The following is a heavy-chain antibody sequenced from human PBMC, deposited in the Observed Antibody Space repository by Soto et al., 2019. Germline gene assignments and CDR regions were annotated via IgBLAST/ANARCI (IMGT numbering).Heavy chain of an antibody. D-gene: IGHD1-26*01. CDR3: AKGGEVGGVLGDH. V-gene: IGHV3-33*03. CDR2: IWYDGSLK. Sequence: QVHLVESGGGVVQPGRSLRLSCEASGFPFSTYNIHWVRQAPGKGLEWVGVIWYDGSLKYYGDSVQGRLTITRDNSMNTLNMQLNSLRREDTAVYYCAKGGEVGGVLGDHWGQGTLVTVSS. J-gene: IGHJ4*02. CDR1: GFPFSTYN.